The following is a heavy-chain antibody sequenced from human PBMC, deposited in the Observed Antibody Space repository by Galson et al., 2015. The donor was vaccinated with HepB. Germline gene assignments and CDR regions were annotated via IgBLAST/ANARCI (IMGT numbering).Heavy chain of an antibody. Sequence: SVKVSCKASGYTFTSYAMHWVRQAPGQRLEWMGWINAGNGNTKYSQNFQGRVTITRDTSASTAYMELSSLGSEDTAMYYCARANDYGDHGYFDYWGQGTLVTVSS. CDR2: INAGNGNT. V-gene: IGHV1-3*01. J-gene: IGHJ4*02. CDR3: ARANDYGDHGYFDY. CDR1: GYTFTSYA. D-gene: IGHD4-17*01.